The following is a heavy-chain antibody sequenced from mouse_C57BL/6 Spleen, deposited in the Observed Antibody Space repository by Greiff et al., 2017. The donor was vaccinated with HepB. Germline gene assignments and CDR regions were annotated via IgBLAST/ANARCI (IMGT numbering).Heavy chain of an antibody. J-gene: IGHJ3*01. CDR1: GYTFTSYW. CDR2: IYPGSGST. CDR3: ARRYYYGSSYVAWFAY. D-gene: IGHD1-1*01. Sequence: QVQLQQPGAELVKPGASVKMSCKASGYTFTSYWITWVKQRPGQGLEWIGDIYPGSGSTNYNEKFKSKATLTVDTSSSTAYMQLSGLTSEDSAVYYCARRYYYGSSYVAWFAYWGQGTLVTVSA. V-gene: IGHV1-55*01.